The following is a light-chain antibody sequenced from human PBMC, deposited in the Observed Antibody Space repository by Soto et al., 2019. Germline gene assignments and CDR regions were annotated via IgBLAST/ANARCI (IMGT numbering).Light chain of an antibody. CDR2: DAS. CDR3: QHYNNWHIT. Sequence: EIVMRQSPATLSVAPGERATLSCRASQSFSSNLAWYQQKPGQPPRLLIYDASTRATGIPARFSGSGSGTEFILTISSLQSEDFAVYYCQHYNNWHITFGQGTRLEI. V-gene: IGKV3-15*01. CDR1: QSFSSN. J-gene: IGKJ5*01.